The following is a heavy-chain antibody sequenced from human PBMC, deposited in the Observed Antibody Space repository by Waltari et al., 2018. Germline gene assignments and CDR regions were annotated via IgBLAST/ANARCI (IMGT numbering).Heavy chain of an antibody. CDR1: GASVSHSYW. Sequence: QVHLQEAGPGLVKPSGTPSLTCAVSGASVSHSYWWSWVRQPPGKGLEWSGQIHQSGRTNYNPSLDSRVIVSMDTSNNQISLKLTSATAADTAVYYCAADRGRGIYFDYWGQGTLVTVSP. CDR3: AADRGRGIYFDY. CDR2: IHQSGRT. J-gene: IGHJ4*02. D-gene: IGHD2-15*01. V-gene: IGHV4-4*02.